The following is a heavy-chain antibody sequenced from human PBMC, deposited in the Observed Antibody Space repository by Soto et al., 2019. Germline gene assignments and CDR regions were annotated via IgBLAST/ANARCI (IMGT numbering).Heavy chain of an antibody. J-gene: IGHJ1*01. CDR3: ARDLGRDSNQH. CDR1: GFTVNSNH. CDR2: IYSGGTT. Sequence: GGSLRLSCAASGFTVNSNHMSWVRQAPGKGLEWVSVIYSGGTTSYADSVEGRFTISRDISKNTVYLQMNSLRADDTAVYYCARDLGRDSNQHWGQGSLVTVSS. D-gene: IGHD4-4*01. V-gene: IGHV3-53*01.